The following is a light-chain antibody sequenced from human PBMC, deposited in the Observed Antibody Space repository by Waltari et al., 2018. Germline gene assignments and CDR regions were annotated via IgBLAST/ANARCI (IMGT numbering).Light chain of an antibody. CDR1: QSVSSK. CDR2: GAS. J-gene: IGKJ1*01. Sequence: EIVMTQPPATLSVSQGERATLSCRASQSVSSKLAWYQQKPGQTPRLLIYGASTMATGIPARFSGSGSGTEFTLTISSLQSEDFAVYYCQQYNNWPPGTFGQGTKVEIK. V-gene: IGKV3-15*01. CDR3: QQYNNWPPGT.